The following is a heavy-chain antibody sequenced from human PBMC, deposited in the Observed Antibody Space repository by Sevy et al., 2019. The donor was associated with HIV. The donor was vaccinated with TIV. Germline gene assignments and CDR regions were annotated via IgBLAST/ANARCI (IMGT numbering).Heavy chain of an antibody. CDR3: SRDSDNYAILTGYYPFDY. Sequence: ASVKVSCKASRYTFTSQYMHWVRQAPGQGLEWMGIINPSGGSTRYAQKFQGRVTMTMDTSTSTVYMELSSLRSEDTAVYYCSRDSDNYAILTGYYPFDYWGQGTLVTVSS. CDR2: INPSGGST. V-gene: IGHV1-46*01. CDR1: RYTFTSQY. J-gene: IGHJ4*02. D-gene: IGHD3-9*01.